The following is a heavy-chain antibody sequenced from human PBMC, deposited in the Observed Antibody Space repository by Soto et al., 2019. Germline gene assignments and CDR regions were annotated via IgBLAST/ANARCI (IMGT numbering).Heavy chain of an antibody. Sequence: GGSLRLSCAASGFTFSSHAMNWVRQAPGNGLEWLSAISGSASDVYYADSVKGRFTISRDSSTNTVFLQMNSLRAEDTALYYCAKKRSGSWSMGCFDSWGQGNLVTVSS. V-gene: IGHV3-23*01. CDR1: GFTFSSHA. CDR3: AKKRSGSWSMGCFDS. D-gene: IGHD3-16*01. CDR2: ISGSASDV. J-gene: IGHJ4*02.